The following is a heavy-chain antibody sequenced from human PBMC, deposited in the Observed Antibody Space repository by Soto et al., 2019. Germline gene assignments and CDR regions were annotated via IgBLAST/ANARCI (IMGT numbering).Heavy chain of an antibody. CDR3: ATDPALGYYGSGSYYNDY. J-gene: IGHJ4*02. CDR1: GYTLTELS. V-gene: IGHV1-24*01. Sequence: GASVKVACKVSGYTLTELSMHWVRQAPGKGLEWMGGFDPEDGETIYAQKFQGRVTMTEDTSTDTAYMELSSLRSEDTAVYYCATDPALGYYGSGSYYNDYWGQGTLVTVSS. CDR2: FDPEDGET. D-gene: IGHD3-10*01.